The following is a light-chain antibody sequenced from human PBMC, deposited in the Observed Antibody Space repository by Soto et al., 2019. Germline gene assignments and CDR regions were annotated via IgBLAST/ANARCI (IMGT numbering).Light chain of an antibody. J-gene: IGKJ1*01. CDR1: QSVSSSY. CDR3: PPYDSWP. CDR2: GAS. Sequence: EIVLTISPCALRRAPGERTTLSCRASQSVSSSYLAWYQQKPGQAPRLLIYGASSRATGIPDRFSGSGSGTDFTLTLTRLAPEDFAVYSCPPYDSWPFAQGTKVDIK. V-gene: IGKV3-20*01.